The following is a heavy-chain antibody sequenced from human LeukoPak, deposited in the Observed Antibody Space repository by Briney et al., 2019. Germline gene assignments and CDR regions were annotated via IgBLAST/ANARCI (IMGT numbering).Heavy chain of an antibody. J-gene: IGHJ6*02. V-gene: IGHV3-33*01. CDR1: GFTFSSYG. CDR2: IWHDGSNK. CDR3: ARDMITGTTIRYYYYYGMDV. D-gene: IGHD1-7*01. Sequence: PGGSLRLSCAASGFTFSSYGMHWVRQAPGKGLEWVAIIWHDGSNKYYVDSVKGRFTISRDNSENKLYLQMNSLRVEDTAVYYCARDMITGTTIRYYYYYGMDVWGQGTTVTVSS.